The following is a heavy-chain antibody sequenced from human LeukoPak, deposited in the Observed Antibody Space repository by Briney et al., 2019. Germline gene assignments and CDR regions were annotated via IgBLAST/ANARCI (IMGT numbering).Heavy chain of an antibody. Sequence: GGSLRLSCAASGFTFSSYWMSWVRQAPGKGLEWVANIKQDGSEKYYVGSVKGRFTISRDNAKNSLYLQMNSLRAEDTAVYYCVRHCSSTSCRLFNWFDPWGQGTLVTVSS. CDR3: VRHCSSTSCRLFNWFDP. V-gene: IGHV3-7*01. J-gene: IGHJ5*02. CDR1: GFTFSSYW. D-gene: IGHD2-2*01. CDR2: IKQDGSEK.